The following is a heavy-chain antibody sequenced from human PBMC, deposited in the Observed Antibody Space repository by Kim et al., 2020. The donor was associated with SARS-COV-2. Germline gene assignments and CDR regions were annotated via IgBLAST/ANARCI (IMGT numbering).Heavy chain of an antibody. V-gene: IGHV2-5*02. J-gene: IGHJ3*02. D-gene: IGHD2-21*02. CDR1: GFSLSTSGVG. CDR2: IYWDDDK. Sequence: SGPTLVNPTQTLTLTCTFSGFSLSTSGVGVGWIRQPPGKALEWLALIYWDDDKRYSTSLKSRLTITKDTSKNQVVLTMTNMDPVDTATYYCAHRLVGAYCGGDCYSGFRNRAFDIWGQGTMVTVSS. CDR3: AHRLVGAYCGGDCYSGFRNRAFDI.